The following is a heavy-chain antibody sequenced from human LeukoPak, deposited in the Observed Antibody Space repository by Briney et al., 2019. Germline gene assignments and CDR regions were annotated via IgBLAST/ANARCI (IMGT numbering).Heavy chain of an antibody. CDR2: IIPIFGTA. D-gene: IGHD4-17*01. CDR3: ASSSLPDYGDFTIFDY. Sequence: SVKVSCEASGGTFSSYTISWVRQAPGQGLEWMGRIIPIFGTANYAQKFQGRVTITTDESTSTAYMELSSLRSEDTAVYYCASSSLPDYGDFTIFDYWGQGTLVTVSS. V-gene: IGHV1-69*05. CDR1: GGTFSSYT. J-gene: IGHJ4*02.